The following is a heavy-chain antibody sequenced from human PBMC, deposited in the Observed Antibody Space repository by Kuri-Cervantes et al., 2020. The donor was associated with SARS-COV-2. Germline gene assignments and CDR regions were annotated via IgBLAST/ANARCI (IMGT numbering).Heavy chain of an antibody. D-gene: IGHD6-13*01. CDR1: GFTFSSYW. CDR3: AKWGSTWYHFDF. J-gene: IGHJ4*02. CDR2: IKQDGSEK. Sequence: GESLKISCAASGFTFSSYWMSWVRQAPGTGLEWVANIKQDGSEKYYVDSVKGRFTISRDNAKNTLYLQMNSLRAEDTAVYYCAKWGSTWYHFDFWGQGTLVTVSS. V-gene: IGHV3-7*01.